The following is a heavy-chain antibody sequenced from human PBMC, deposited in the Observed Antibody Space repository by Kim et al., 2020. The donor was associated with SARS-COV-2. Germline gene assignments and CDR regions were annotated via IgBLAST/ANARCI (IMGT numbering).Heavy chain of an antibody. J-gene: IGHJ4*02. CDR1: GYTFTAYY. CDR2: INPNSGGT. V-gene: IGHV1-2*06. D-gene: IGHD6-19*01. CDR3: TRGGKSSTAWYGDY. Sequence: ASVKVSCKASGYTFTAYYMHWVRQAPGQGLEWMGRINPNSGGTSFAQRFQGRVTMTRDTSISTAYMELSSLRSDDTAVYYCTRGGKSSTAWYGDYWGQGALVIVSS.